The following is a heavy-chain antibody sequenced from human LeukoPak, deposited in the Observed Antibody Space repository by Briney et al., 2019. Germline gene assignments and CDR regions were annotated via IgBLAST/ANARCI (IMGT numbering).Heavy chain of an antibody. V-gene: IGHV3-23*01. CDR2: ISGGGGST. J-gene: IGHJ1*01. D-gene: IGHD2-2*01. CDR1: GSTFSSNA. Sequence: GGSLRLSCAGSGSTFSSNAMSWVRQAPGKGLEWVSAISGGGGSTYYADSVKGRFTISRDDSKDTLYVQMNSLRVEDTAVYYCAKVVATSWAEYFQHWGQGTLSPSPQ. CDR3: AKVVATSWAEYFQH.